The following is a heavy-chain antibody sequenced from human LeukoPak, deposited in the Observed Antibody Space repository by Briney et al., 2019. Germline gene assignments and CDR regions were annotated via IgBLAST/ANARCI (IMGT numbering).Heavy chain of an antibody. Sequence: PSETLSLTCAVYGGSFSGYYWSWIRQPPGKGLEWIGEINHSGSTIYNPSLKSRVTISVDTSKNQFSLKLSSVTAADTAAYYCASRIAAAYAEYFQHWGQGTLVTVSS. V-gene: IGHV4-34*01. D-gene: IGHD6-13*01. CDR3: ASRIAAAYAEYFQH. CDR1: GGSFSGYY. J-gene: IGHJ1*01. CDR2: INHSGST.